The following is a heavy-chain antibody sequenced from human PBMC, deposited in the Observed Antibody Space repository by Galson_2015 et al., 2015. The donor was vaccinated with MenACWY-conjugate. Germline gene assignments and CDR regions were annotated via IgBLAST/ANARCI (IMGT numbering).Heavy chain of an antibody. J-gene: IGHJ4*02. D-gene: IGHD3-16*01. CDR1: GYTFSRHG. Sequence: SVKVSCKASGYTFSRHGISWVRQAPGQGLEWMGWISTYNGNTNYAQKFQGRVTLTTDTSTNTAYMEMRSLTPDDTAVYYCARVMKQGESDSIWGSYAYWGQGTLLTVSS. CDR3: ARVMKQGESDSIWGSYAY. V-gene: IGHV1-18*01. CDR2: ISTYNGNT.